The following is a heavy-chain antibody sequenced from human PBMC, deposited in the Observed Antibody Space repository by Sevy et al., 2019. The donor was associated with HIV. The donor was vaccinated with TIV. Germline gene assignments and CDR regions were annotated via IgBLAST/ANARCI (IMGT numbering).Heavy chain of an antibody. V-gene: IGHV4-59*08. D-gene: IGHD1-26*01. Sequence: SETLSLTCTVSGGSITSLYWNWIRQPPGKGLEWIAIIYYNGHINYNPSLKSRVTLSLETSKNQFSLRLSSVTAADTAMYYCAGENAWGRGYSWGQGTLVTVSS. J-gene: IGHJ4*02. CDR2: IYYNGHI. CDR3: AGENAWGRGYS. CDR1: GGSITSLY.